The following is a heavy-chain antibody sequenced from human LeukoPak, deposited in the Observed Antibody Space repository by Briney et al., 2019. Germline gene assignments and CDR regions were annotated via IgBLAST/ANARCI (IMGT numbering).Heavy chain of an antibody. V-gene: IGHV1-18*01. J-gene: IGHJ4*02. D-gene: IGHD3-3*01. CDR1: GYTFTSYG. Sequence: GASVKVSCKASGYTFTSYGISWVRQAPGQGLEWMGWISAYNGNTNYAQKLQGRVTMTTDTSTSTAYMELRSLRSDDTAVYYCARGRSIFGVVTVGDFDYWGQGTLVTVSS. CDR3: ARGRSIFGVVTVGDFDY. CDR2: ISAYNGNT.